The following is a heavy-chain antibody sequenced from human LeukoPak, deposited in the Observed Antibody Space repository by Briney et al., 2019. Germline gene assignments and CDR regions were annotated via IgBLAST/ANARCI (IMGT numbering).Heavy chain of an antibody. D-gene: IGHD3-9*01. CDR2: IYYSGST. Sequence: PSETLSLTCAVYGGSFSGYYWSWIRQPPGKGLEWIGYIYYSGSTNYNPSLKSRVTISVDTSKNQFSLKLSSVTAADTAVYYCARDGGGYDILTGWPMDVWGKGTTVNVSS. V-gene: IGHV4-59*01. J-gene: IGHJ6*04. CDR3: ARDGGGYDILTGWPMDV. CDR1: GGSFSGYY.